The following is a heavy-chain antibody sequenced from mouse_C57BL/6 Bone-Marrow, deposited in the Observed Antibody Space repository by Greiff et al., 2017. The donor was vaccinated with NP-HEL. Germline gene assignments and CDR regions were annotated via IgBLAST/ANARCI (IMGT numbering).Heavy chain of an antibody. CDR3: ASLLGDYAMDY. CDR1: GFTFSSYG. CDR2: ISSGGSYT. J-gene: IGHJ4*01. Sequence: EVQLVESGGDLVKPGGSLTLSCAASGFTFSSYGMSWVRQTPDKRLEWVATISSGGSYTYYPDSVKGRFTISRDNAKNTLYLQMSSLKSEDTAMYYCASLLGDYAMDYWGQGTSVTVSS. V-gene: IGHV5-6*01. D-gene: IGHD4-1*01.